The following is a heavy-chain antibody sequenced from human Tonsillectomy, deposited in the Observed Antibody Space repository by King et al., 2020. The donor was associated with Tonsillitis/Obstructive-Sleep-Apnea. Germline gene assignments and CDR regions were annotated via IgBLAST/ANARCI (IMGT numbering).Heavy chain of an antibody. D-gene: IGHD2-8*01. V-gene: IGHV4-59*01. CDR2: IYYSGSA. CDR1: GGSISSYY. CDR3: ARDMVLEAGGDAFDI. J-gene: IGHJ3*02. Sequence: MQLQESGPGLVKPSETLSLTCTVSGGSISSYYWSWIRQPPGKGLEWIGYIYYSGSANYNPSLKSRVTMSVERPKNQFSLKLSSVTAADTAVYYCARDMVLEAGGDAFDIWGQGTMVTVSS.